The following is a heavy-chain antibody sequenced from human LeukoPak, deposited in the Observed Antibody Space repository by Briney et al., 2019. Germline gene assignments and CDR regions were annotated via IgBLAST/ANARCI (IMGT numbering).Heavy chain of an antibody. V-gene: IGHV1-2*06. CDR3: AREYSYGYYFDS. Sequence: ASVKVSCKASGYSFTGYYLHWVRQAPGQGLEWMGRINPNSGGPNFAQNFQGRDTMTRDTSITTAYMELSGLRSDDTAVYYCAREYSYGYYFDSWGQGTLVTVSS. J-gene: IGHJ4*02. CDR1: GYSFTGYY. D-gene: IGHD5-18*01. CDR2: INPNSGGP.